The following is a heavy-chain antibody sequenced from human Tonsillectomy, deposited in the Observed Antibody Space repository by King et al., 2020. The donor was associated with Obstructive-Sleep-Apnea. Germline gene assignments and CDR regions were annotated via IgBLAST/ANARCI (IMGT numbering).Heavy chain of an antibody. CDR3: AKAGSWYRDAFDI. V-gene: IGHV3-9*01. D-gene: IGHD6-13*01. CDR2: ISWNSGKI. CDR1: GFTFDDYA. Sequence: VQLVQSGGGFVQPGRSLRLSCAASGFTFDDYAMHWVRQAPGKGLEWVSGISWNSGKIGCADSVKGRFTISRDNAKNSLYLQMNSLRAVDTALYYCAKAGSWYRDAFDIWGQGPMVTVSS. J-gene: IGHJ3*02.